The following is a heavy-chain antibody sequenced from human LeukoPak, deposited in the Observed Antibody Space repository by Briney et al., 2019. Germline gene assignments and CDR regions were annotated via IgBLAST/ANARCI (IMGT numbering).Heavy chain of an antibody. V-gene: IGHV4-59*01. J-gene: IGHJ4*02. D-gene: IGHD5-24*01. CDR2: IYYSGST. CDR3: ARARREMATTPYFDY. Sequence: KTSETLSLTCTVSGDSISSYYWSWIRQPPGKGLEWIGYIYYSGSTNYNPSLKSRVTISVDTSKNQFSLKLSSVTAADTAVYYCARARREMATTPYFDYWGQGTLVTVSS. CDR1: GDSISSYY.